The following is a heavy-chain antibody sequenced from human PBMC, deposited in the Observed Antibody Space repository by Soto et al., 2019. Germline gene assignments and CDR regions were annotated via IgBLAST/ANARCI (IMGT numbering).Heavy chain of an antibody. V-gene: IGHV2-5*02. D-gene: IGHD4-17*01. CDR2: IYWDDDT. CDR1: GFSLTTRGVG. CDR3: AHRTTTVTWWFDP. Sequence: QITLKESGPTLVKPTQTLTLTCTFSGFSLTTRGVGVGWIRQPPGKPLEWLALIYWDDDTRYSPSLKSRLAITKDTSKNQVVLTMSNIDPPDTGTYFCAHRTTTVTWWFDPWGQGTLVTVSS. J-gene: IGHJ5*02.